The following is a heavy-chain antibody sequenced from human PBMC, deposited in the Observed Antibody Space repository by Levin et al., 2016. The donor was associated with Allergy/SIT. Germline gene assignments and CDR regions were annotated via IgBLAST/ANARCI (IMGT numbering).Heavy chain of an antibody. D-gene: IGHD4-17*01. Sequence: GGSLRLSCAASGFTFDDYGMHWVRQAPGKGLEWVSGLTWNSRKIAYADSVKGRFIISRDNAKNSLYLQMNSLSSEDTAFYYCARARSTMTIHDGFDIWGRGTMVTVSP. CDR2: LTWNSRKI. J-gene: IGHJ3*02. CDR3: ARARSTMTIHDGFDI. V-gene: IGHV3-9*01. CDR1: GFTFDDYG.